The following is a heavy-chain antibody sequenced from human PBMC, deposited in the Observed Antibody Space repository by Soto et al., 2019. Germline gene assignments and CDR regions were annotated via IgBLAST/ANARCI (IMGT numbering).Heavy chain of an antibody. CDR3: ARVSSVNTPDY. Sequence: LSLTCTVSGGSISSGGYYWSWIRQHPGKGLEWIGYIYYSGSTHYNPSLKSRVTISVDTSKNQFSLKLSSVTAADTAVYYCARVSSVNTPDYWGQGTLVTVSS. D-gene: IGHD4-17*01. V-gene: IGHV4-31*03. CDR2: IYYSGST. CDR1: GGSISSGGYY. J-gene: IGHJ4*02.